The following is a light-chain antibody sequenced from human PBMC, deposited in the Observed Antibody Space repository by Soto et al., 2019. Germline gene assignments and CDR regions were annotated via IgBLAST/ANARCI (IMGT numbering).Light chain of an antibody. V-gene: IGKV4-1*01. CDR2: WAS. Sequence: DIVMPQSPDSLAVSLGERATINCKSSQSVLYSSNNKNYLAWYQQKPGQPPKLLIYWASTRESGVPDRFSGSGSGTDFTLTISSLQAEDVAVYYCQQYYSTPPTFGQGTKVEI. CDR3: QQYYSTPPT. J-gene: IGKJ1*01. CDR1: QSVLYSSNNKNY.